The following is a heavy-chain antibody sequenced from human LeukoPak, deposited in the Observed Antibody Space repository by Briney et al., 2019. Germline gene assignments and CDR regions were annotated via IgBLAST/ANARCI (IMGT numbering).Heavy chain of an antibody. D-gene: IGHD3-9*01. V-gene: IGHV3-74*01. CDR1: GFTFSSYW. CDR2: INPDGSST. J-gene: IGHJ4*02. Sequence: PGGSLRLSCAASGFTFSSYWMHWVRQAPGKGLVWVSRINPDGSSTNYADSVKGRFTISRDNAKNTLYLQMNSLRAEDTAVYYCARAVNYDILTGYLYYFDYWGQGTLVTVSS. CDR3: ARAVNYDILTGYLYYFDY.